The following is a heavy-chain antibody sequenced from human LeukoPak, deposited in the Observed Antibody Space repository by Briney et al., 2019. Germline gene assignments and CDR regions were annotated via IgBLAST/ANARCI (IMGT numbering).Heavy chain of an antibody. CDR2: IYYSGST. CDR1: GGSISSYY. J-gene: IGHJ6*04. D-gene: IGHD3-3*01. Sequence: KASETLSLTCTVSGGSISSYYWSWVRQPPGKGLEWVGYIYYSGSTTYNPSLKSRVTISVNTSKNQFSLKLSSVTAADTAVYYCARAGVAYYYYGMDVWGKGTTVTVSS. V-gene: IGHV4-59*01. CDR3: ARAGVAYYYYGMDV.